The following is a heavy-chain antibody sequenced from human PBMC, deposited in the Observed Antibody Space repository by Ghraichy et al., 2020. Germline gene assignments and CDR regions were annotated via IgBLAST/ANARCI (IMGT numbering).Heavy chain of an antibody. CDR2: ISSSSSYT. CDR1: GFIFSDYY. J-gene: IGHJ4*02. CDR3: ASGVATGILFDY. V-gene: IGHV3-11*06. D-gene: IGHD5-12*01. Sequence: LSHTCAASGFIFSDYYMNWIRQAPGKGLEWVSYISSSSSYTNYADSVKGRFTISRDSTKNSLYLQMNSLRAEDTAVYYCASGVATGILFDYWGQGTLVTVSS.